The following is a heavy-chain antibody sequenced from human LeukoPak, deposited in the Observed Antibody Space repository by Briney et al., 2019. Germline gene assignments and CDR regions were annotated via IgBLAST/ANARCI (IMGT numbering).Heavy chain of an antibody. CDR3: ARERAVTTPYYYYYMDV. CDR2: IKQNGTEK. J-gene: IGHJ6*03. Sequence: GGSLRLSCAASGFTFSSYWMTWVRQAPGKGLEWVANIKQNGTEKYYVDFVKGRFTISRDNAKNSLFLQMNSLRPEDTAVYYCARERAVTTPYYYYYMDVWGKGTTVTVSS. CDR1: GFTFSSYW. D-gene: IGHD4-17*01. V-gene: IGHV3-7*01.